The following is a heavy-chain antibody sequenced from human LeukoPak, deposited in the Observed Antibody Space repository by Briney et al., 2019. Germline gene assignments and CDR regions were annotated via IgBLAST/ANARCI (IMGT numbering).Heavy chain of an antibody. CDR2: ISGSGGST. Sequence: GGSLRLSCAASGFTFSSYAMSWVRQAPGKGLEWVSTISGSGGSTYYADSVKGRFTISRDNSKNTLYLQMNSLRAEDTAVYYCARVEVVTATFFDYWGQGTLVTVSS. CDR3: ARVEVVTATFFDY. V-gene: IGHV3-23*01. J-gene: IGHJ4*02. CDR1: GFTFSSYA. D-gene: IGHD2-21*02.